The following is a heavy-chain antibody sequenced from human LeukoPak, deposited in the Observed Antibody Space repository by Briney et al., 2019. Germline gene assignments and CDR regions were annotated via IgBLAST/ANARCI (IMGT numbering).Heavy chain of an antibody. J-gene: IGHJ4*02. V-gene: IGHV4-39*01. CDR3: ARRREGRIVDY. CDR1: GGSISSSSYY. CDR2: IYYSGST. D-gene: IGHD1-26*01. Sequence: PSETLSLTCTVSGGSISSSSYYWGWIRQPPGKGLEWIGSIYYSGSTYYNPSLKSRVTISVDTSKNQFSLKLSSVTAADTAVYYCARRREGRIVDYWGQGTLVTVSP.